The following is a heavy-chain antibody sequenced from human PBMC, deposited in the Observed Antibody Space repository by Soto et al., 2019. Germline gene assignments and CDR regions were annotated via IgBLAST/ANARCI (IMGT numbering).Heavy chain of an antibody. Sequence: GESLKISCKGSGYSFTSYWIGWVRQMPGKGLEWMGIIYPGDSDTRYSPSFQGQVTISADKSISTAYLQWSSLKASDTAMYYWARGGYYDSSGYYPEKYYFDYWGQGTLVTVSS. CDR1: GYSFTSYW. CDR2: IYPGDSDT. CDR3: ARGGYYDSSGYYPEKYYFDY. V-gene: IGHV5-51*01. J-gene: IGHJ4*02. D-gene: IGHD3-22*01.